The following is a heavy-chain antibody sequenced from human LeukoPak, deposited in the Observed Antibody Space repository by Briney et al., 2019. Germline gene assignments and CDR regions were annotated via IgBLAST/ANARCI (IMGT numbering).Heavy chain of an antibody. CDR3: ARQGRGQSGSYDY. CDR2: IYYSGST. CDR1: GGSISSYY. D-gene: IGHD1-26*01. V-gene: IGHV4-59*08. Sequence: SETLSLTCTVSGGSISSYYWSWIRQPPGKGLEWIGYIYYSGSTNYNPSLKSRVTISVDTSKNQFSLKLSSVTAADTAVYYCARQGRGQSGSYDYWGQGTLVIVSS. J-gene: IGHJ4*02.